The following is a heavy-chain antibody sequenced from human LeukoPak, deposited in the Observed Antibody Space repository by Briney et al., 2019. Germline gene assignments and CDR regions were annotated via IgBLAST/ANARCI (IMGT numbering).Heavy chain of an antibody. CDR3: ARKLYYYYGMDV. CDR2: ISSSASTI. Sequence: GGSLRLSCAASGFTLRSYEMNWVRPAPWKGLEGVSYISSSASTIYYAESVKGRFTISRDNDKNSLYLQMNSLRAEDTAVYYCARKLYYYYGMDVWGQGTTVTVSS. D-gene: IGHD3-10*01. V-gene: IGHV3-48*03. J-gene: IGHJ6*02. CDR1: GFTLRSYE.